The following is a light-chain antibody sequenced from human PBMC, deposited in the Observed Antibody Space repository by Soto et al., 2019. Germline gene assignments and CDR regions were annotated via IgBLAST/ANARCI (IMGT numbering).Light chain of an antibody. Sequence: EIVLTQSPGTLSLSPGERATLSCRTSQSVSSSYLAWYQQKPGQAPRLLIHDASSRATGIPDRFSGSGSGTDFSPTNSRLEPEDFAVYYCQQYGSSPRTVGAGTKVDSK. CDR3: QQYGSSPRT. V-gene: IGKV3-20*01. J-gene: IGKJ4*01. CDR2: DAS. CDR1: QSVSSSY.